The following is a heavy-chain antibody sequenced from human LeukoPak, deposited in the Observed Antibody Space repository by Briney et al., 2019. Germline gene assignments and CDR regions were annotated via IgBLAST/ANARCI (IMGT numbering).Heavy chain of an antibody. V-gene: IGHV3-53*01. J-gene: IGHJ6*02. Sequence: GGSLRLSCAASGFTVSSNYMSWVRQAPGKGLEWVSVIYSGGSTYYADSVKGRFTISRDNAKNSLYLQMNSLRAEDTAVYYCAKEVGYYGPQDVWGQGTTVTVSS. CDR3: AKEVGYYGPQDV. D-gene: IGHD3-10*01. CDR2: IYSGGST. CDR1: GFTVSSNY.